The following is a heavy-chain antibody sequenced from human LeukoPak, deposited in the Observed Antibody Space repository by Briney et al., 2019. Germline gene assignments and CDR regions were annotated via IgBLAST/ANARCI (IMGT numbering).Heavy chain of an antibody. J-gene: IGHJ4*02. D-gene: IGHD6-13*01. CDR2: IRYDGSNK. CDR1: GFTFSSYG. V-gene: IGHV3-30*02. CDR3: AKVLGIAAAGTGYFDY. Sequence: PGGSLRLSCAASGFTFSSYGMHWVRQAPGKGLEWVAFIRYDGSNKYYADSVKGRFTISRDNSKNTLYLQMSSLRAEDTAVYYCAKVLGIAAAGTGYFDYWGQGTLVTVSS.